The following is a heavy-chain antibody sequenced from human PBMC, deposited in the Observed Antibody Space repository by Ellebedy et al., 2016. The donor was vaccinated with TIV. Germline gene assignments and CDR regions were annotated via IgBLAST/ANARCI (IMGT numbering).Heavy chain of an antibody. V-gene: IGHV3-30*02. J-gene: IGHJ4*02. CDR1: GFSFSTYG. CDR2: KRFDGRME. D-gene: IGHD6-19*01. CDR3: TRETNSPPGAVAGTGFDC. Sequence: GESLKISCVASGFSFSTYGMHWVRQAPGKGLEWVAFKRFDGRMEYNGDSVKGRFIISRDVSKNTLYLQMNRLRAEDTAMYYCTRETNSPPGAVAGTGFDCWGQGTLVIVPS.